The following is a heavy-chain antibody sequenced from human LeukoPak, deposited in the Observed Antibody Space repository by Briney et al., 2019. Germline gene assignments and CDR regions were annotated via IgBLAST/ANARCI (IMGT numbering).Heavy chain of an antibody. D-gene: IGHD5-12*01. CDR1: GFTFDAYW. Sequence: GGSLRISCTASGFTFDAYWMTWVRQAPGKGLEWVANLDGDGTGEDYADSVKGRFTISRDNAKNSLYLQMNSLRVDDTAVYYCTRNSGYYRIDYWGQGSLVTVPS. J-gene: IGHJ4*02. V-gene: IGHV3-7*01. CDR3: TRNSGYYRIDY. CDR2: LDGDGTGE.